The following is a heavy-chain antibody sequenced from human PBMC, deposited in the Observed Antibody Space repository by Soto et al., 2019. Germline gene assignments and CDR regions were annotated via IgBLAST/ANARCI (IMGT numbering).Heavy chain of an antibody. CDR2: IWYDGSNK. Sequence: GGSLRLSCAASGFTFSSYGMHWVRQAPGKGLGWVAVIWYDGSNKYYADSVKGRFTISRDNSKNTLYLQMNSLRAEDTAVYYCARAMGIAAADYGMDVWGQGTTVTVSS. CDR1: GFTFSSYG. V-gene: IGHV3-33*01. CDR3: ARAMGIAAADYGMDV. D-gene: IGHD6-13*01. J-gene: IGHJ6*02.